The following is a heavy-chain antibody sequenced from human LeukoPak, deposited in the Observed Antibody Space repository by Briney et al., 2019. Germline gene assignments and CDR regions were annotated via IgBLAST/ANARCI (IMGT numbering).Heavy chain of an antibody. V-gene: IGHV1-2*02. CDR3: ARDARYYNYMDV. Sequence: ASVKVSCKASRYSFTCYYMHWVRLAPGQGLEWMGWINVDSGGTKYAEKFQGRVTMTRYTSISTAYMELSRLRSDDTAVYYCARDARYYNYMDVWGKGTTVSVSS. CDR1: RYSFTCYY. J-gene: IGHJ6*03. CDR2: INVDSGGT.